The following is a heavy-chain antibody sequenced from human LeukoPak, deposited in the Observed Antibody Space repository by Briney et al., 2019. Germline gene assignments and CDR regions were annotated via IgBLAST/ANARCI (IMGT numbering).Heavy chain of an antibody. CDR1: GGSISSYY. V-gene: IGHV4-59*01. Sequence: SETPSLTCTLSGGSISSYYWSWIRQPPGKGLEWIGYIYYSGSTNYNPSLKSRVTISVVTSKNQFSLKLSSVTAADTAVYYCARDRSGYGDYENYWGQGTLVTVSS. CDR2: IYYSGST. CDR3: ARDRSGYGDYENY. D-gene: IGHD4-17*01. J-gene: IGHJ4*02.